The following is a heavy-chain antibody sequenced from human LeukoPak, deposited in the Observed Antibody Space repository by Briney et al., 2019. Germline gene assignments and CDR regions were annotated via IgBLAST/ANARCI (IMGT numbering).Heavy chain of an antibody. V-gene: IGHV3-23*01. J-gene: IGHJ5*02. CDR3: AKDPDRPMVRGIITNWFDP. CDR1: GFTFSSYA. D-gene: IGHD3-10*01. CDR2: ISGSGGST. Sequence: PGGSLRLSCAASGFTFSSYAMSWVRQAPGKGLEWVSAISGSGGSTYYADSVKGRFTISRDNSKNTLYLQMNSLRAEDTAVYYCAKDPDRPMVRGIITNWFDPWGQGTLVTVSS.